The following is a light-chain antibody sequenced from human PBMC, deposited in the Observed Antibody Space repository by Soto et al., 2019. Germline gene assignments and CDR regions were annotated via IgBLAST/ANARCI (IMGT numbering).Light chain of an antibody. Sequence: EIVMTQSPATLSLSPGDTATLSSRASQSLGGNLAWYQQKPGQAPRLIIFRAYSRATGVPARFSASGSGTEFTLTISGLQSEDFAVYYCQQYSNWPPWTFGPGTKVDIK. J-gene: IGKJ1*01. CDR2: RAY. CDR3: QQYSNWPPWT. V-gene: IGKV3-15*01. CDR1: QSLGGN.